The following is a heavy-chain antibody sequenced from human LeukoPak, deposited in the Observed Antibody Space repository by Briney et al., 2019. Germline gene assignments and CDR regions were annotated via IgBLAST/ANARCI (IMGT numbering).Heavy chain of an antibody. V-gene: IGHV4-59*01. D-gene: IGHD3-10*01. J-gene: IGHJ5*02. CDR1: GGSISSYY. CDR3: ARDSGLWFGENWFDP. Sequence: SETLSLTCTVSGGSISSYYWSWIRQPPGKGLEWIGYIYYSGSTNYNPSLKSRVTISVDTSKNQFSLKLSSVTAADTAVYYCARDSGLWFGENWFDPWGQGTLVTVSS. CDR2: IYYSGST.